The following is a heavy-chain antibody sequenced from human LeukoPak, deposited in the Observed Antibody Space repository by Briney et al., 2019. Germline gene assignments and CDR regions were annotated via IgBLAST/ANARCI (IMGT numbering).Heavy chain of an antibody. CDR3: ARVDVFGVVSSDYYYYYTDV. Sequence: SETLSLTCTVSGGSISSYHWSWIRQPAGKGLEWIGRIYTSGSTNYNPSLKSRVTMSVDTSKNQFSLKLSYVTAADTAVYYCARVDVFGVVSSDYYYYYTDVWGKGTTVTVSS. D-gene: IGHD3-3*01. J-gene: IGHJ6*03. CDR1: GGSISSYH. V-gene: IGHV4-4*07. CDR2: IYTSGST.